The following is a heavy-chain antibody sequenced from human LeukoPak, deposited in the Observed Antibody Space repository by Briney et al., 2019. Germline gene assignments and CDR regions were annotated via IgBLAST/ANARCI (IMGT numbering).Heavy chain of an antibody. CDR3: ARGLEAKRRKVVTAILGAY. CDR1: GYTFTSYD. V-gene: IGHV1-8*01. D-gene: IGHD2-21*02. CDR2: MNPNSGNT. Sequence: ASVKVSCKASGYTFTSYDINWVRQATGQGLEWMGWMNPNSGNTGYAQKFQGRVTMTRNTSISTAYMELSSLRSEDTAVYYCARGLEAKRRKVVTAILGAYWGQGTLVTVSS. J-gene: IGHJ4*02.